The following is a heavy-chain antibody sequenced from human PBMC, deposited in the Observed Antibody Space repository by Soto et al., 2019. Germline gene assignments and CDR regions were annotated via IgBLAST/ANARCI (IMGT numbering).Heavy chain of an antibody. J-gene: IGHJ4*02. CDR2: IYYSVSA. V-gene: IGHV4-39*07. CDR3: ARDAGLWCRLLPRCLVF. D-gene: IGHD2-15*01. CDR1: HGSISSSSYF. Sequence: PSETLSLTCTVSHGSISSSSYFWGLIRQPPGKGLEWIGSIYYSVSAYYNPSLKSRVTISVDTSKNQFSLRLSSVTAADTAVYYCARDAGLWCRLLPRCLVFWCQTTLGSVS.